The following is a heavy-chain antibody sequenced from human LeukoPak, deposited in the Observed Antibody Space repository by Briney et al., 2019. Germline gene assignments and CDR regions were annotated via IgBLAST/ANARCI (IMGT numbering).Heavy chain of an antibody. CDR2: INHSGST. V-gene: IGHV4-34*01. J-gene: IGHJ6*02. D-gene: IGHD3-16*02. CDR1: GGSFSGYY. Sequence: SETLSLTCAVYGGSFSGYYWSWIRQPPGKGLEWIGEINHSGSTNYNPSLTSRVTISVDTSKNQFSLKLSSVTAADTAVYYCARGTGNRITFGGVIVIPRRNYGMDVWGQGTTVTVSS. CDR3: ARGTGNRITFGGVIVIPRRNYGMDV.